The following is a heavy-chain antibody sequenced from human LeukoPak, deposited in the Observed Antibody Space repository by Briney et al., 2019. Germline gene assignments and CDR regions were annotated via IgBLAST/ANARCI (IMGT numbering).Heavy chain of an antibody. CDR3: ARDLTEDIVLMVYAIRAFDI. D-gene: IGHD2-8*01. J-gene: IGHJ3*02. V-gene: IGHV3-21*01. CDR2: ISSSSSYI. Sequence: GGSLRLSCAASGFTFSNYLMNWVRQAPGKGLEWVSSISSSSSYIYYADSVKGRFTISRDNAKNSLYLQMNSLRAEDTAVYYCARDLTEDIVLMVYAIRAFDIWGQGTMVTVSS. CDR1: GFTFSNYL.